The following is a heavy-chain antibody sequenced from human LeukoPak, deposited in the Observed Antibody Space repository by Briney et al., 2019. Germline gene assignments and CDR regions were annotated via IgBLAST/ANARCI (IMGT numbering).Heavy chain of an antibody. Sequence: SETLSLTCTVSGGSISGSTYYWGWIRQPPGKGLEWIGSIYYGGSTYYNPSLKSRVTISVDTSKNQFSLKLSSVTAADTAVYYCATCGGDCYGVAFDIWGQGTMVTVSS. V-gene: IGHV4-39*07. CDR2: IYYGGST. D-gene: IGHD2-21*01. CDR3: ATCGGDCYGVAFDI. J-gene: IGHJ3*02. CDR1: GGSISGSTYY.